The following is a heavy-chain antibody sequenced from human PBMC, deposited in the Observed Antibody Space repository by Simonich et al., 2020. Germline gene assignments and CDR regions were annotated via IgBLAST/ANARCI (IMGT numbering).Heavy chain of an antibody. CDR1: GFPFSSYA. V-gene: IGHV3-30*07. CDR3: ARDLGSSYYFDY. Sequence: GGGVVQPGRSLRLSCAASGFPFSSYAMHGVRQAPGKGLEWVAVISYDGSNKYYADSVKGRFTISRDNSKNTLYLQMNSLRAEDTAVYYCARDLGSSYYFDYWGQGTLVTVSS. D-gene: IGHD6-6*01. CDR2: ISYDGSNK. J-gene: IGHJ4*02.